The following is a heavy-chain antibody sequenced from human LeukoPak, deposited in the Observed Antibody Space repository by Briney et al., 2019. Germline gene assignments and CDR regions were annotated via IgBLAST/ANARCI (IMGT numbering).Heavy chain of an antibody. CDR3: ATSQGQDGYNTY. D-gene: IGHD5-24*01. J-gene: IGHJ4*02. Sequence: SETLSLTCTVSGGSISSGGYYWSWIRQHPGKGLEWIGYIFHSGSTHYNPSLKSRVTISVDTSKNQFSLKLSSVTAADTAVYYCATSQGQDGYNTYWGQGTLVTVSS. CDR1: GGSISSGGYY. CDR2: IFHSGST. V-gene: IGHV4-31*03.